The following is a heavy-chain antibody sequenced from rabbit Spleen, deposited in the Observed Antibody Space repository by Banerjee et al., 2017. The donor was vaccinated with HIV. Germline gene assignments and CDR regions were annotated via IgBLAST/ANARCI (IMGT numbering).Heavy chain of an antibody. CDR3: VRGASSSGYYNL. D-gene: IGHD1-1*01. J-gene: IGHJ4*01. CDR1: GFSFSSGYD. CDR2: IDLVFGST. V-gene: IGHV1S40*01. Sequence: QSLEESGGDLVKPGGTLTLTCTASGFSFSSGYDMCWVRQAPGKGLEWIGYIDLVFGSTFYANWVNGRFTISSHNAQNTLYLQVNSLTAADTATYFCVRGASSSGYYNLWGPGTLVTVS.